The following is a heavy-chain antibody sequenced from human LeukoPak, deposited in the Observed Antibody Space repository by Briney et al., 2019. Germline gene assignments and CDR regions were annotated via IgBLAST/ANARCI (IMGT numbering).Heavy chain of an antibody. Sequence: ASVKVSCKASGYTFTSYWIQWVRQALGQGLEWMGLINPDGGSTAYAHRFQGRVTMTRDTSTSTVYMDFSSLRSEDTALYYCARAPRNSSTMLDYWGQGTLVTVSS. D-gene: IGHD6-13*01. J-gene: IGHJ4*02. CDR1: GYTFTSYW. CDR3: ARAPRNSSTMLDY. V-gene: IGHV1-46*01. CDR2: INPDGGST.